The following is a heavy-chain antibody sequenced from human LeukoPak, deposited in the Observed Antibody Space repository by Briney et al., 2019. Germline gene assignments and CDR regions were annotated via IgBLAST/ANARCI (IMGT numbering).Heavy chain of an antibody. D-gene: IGHD6-19*01. CDR1: GGTFSSYA. J-gene: IGHJ4*02. CDR2: IIPIFGTA. CDR3: ARVQGSSGWYIFDY. Sequence: SVKVSCKASGGTFSSYAISWVRQAPGQGLEWMGGIIPIFGTANYAQKFQGRVTITADTSTSTAYMELRSLRSDDTAVYYCARVQGSSGWYIFDYWGQGTLVTVSS. V-gene: IGHV1-69*06.